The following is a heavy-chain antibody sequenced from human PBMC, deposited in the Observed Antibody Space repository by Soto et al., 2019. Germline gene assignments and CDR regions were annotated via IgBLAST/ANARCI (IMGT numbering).Heavy chain of an antibody. D-gene: IGHD6-19*01. Sequence: PXGTLSLTCTASGDSITTSSYYWGWIRQPPGKGLEWIGSIYYSGSTYYNPSLESRVTISVDTSKNQFSLKLYSVTAADTAVYYCARQGGSGAGRYFQRWGQGTLVTVSS. V-gene: IGHV4-39*01. CDR1: GDSITTSSYY. CDR3: ARQGGSGAGRYFQR. J-gene: IGHJ1*01. CDR2: IYYSGST.